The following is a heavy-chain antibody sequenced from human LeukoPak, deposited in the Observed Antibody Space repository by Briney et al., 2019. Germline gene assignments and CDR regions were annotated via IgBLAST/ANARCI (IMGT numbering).Heavy chain of an antibody. CDR2: IFPMFGAA. CDR3: ARDRGRVTRPPAYFQH. D-gene: IGHD2-21*02. V-gene: IGHV1-69*13. CDR1: GGPLSSDV. Sequence: SVKVSCKASGGPLSSDVIIWVRQAPGQGLEWMGGIFPMFGAADYAQNFQGRVTITADASTTTAYMELSSLRSEDTAVYCCARDRGRVTRPPAYFQHWGQGTLITVSS. J-gene: IGHJ1*01.